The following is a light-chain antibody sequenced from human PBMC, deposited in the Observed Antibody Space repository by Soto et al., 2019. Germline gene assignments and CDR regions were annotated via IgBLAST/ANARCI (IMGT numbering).Light chain of an antibody. Sequence: QSVLTQPPSVSAAPGQTVTISCSGSSPNIGINTVSWYQQLPGTAPKLLIYEDNKRPSGIPDRFSGSKSGTSATLGITGLQTGDEAEYYCASWDSSLIGGVFGGGTKLTVL. CDR3: ASWDSSLIGGV. CDR2: EDN. V-gene: IGLV1-51*02. J-gene: IGLJ2*01. CDR1: SPNIGINT.